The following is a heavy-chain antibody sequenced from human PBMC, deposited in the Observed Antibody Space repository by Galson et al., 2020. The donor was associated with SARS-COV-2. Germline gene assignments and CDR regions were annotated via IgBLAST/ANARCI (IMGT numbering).Heavy chain of an antibody. V-gene: IGHV1-24*01. CDR1: GYTLTELS. CDR3: ATVRHYYGSGSYTGWDY. J-gene: IGHJ4*02. CDR2: FDPEDGET. D-gene: IGHD3-10*01. Sequence: ASVKVSCKVSGYTLTELSMHWVRQAPGKGLEWMGGFDPEDGETIYPQKFQGRVTMTEDTSTDTAYMELSSLRSEDTAVYYCATVRHYYGSGSYTGWDYWGQGTLVTVSS.